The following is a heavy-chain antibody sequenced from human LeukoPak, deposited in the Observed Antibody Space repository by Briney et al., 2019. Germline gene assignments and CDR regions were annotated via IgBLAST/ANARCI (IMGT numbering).Heavy chain of an antibody. J-gene: IGHJ4*02. CDR1: GFTFSSYW. CDR3: ARDPTYGEIDY. Sequence: PGGSLRLSCAASGFTFSSYWMHWVRHAPGKGLVWVSRINSDGSSTSYADSVKGRFTISRDNAKNTLYLQMNGLRAEDTAVYYCARDPTYGEIDYWGQGTLVTVSS. V-gene: IGHV3-74*01. D-gene: IGHD4-17*01. CDR2: INSDGSST.